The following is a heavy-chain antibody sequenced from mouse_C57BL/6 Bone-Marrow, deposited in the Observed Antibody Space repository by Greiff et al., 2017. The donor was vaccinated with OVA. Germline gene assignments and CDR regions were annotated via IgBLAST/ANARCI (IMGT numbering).Heavy chain of an antibody. Sequence: VKLMESGPGLVAPSQSLSITCTVSGFSLTSYAISWVRQPPGKGLEWLGVIWTGGGTNYNSALKSRLSISKDNSKSQVFLKMNSLQTDDTARYYCAREGYYSNVYYAMDYWGQGTSVTVSS. CDR1: GFSLTSYA. CDR3: AREGYYSNVYYAMDY. J-gene: IGHJ4*01. D-gene: IGHD2-5*01. CDR2: IWTGGGT. V-gene: IGHV2-9-1*01.